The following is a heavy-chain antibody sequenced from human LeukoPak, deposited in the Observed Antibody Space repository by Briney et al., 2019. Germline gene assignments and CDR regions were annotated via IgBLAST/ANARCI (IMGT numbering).Heavy chain of an antibody. V-gene: IGHV3-23*01. Sequence: PGGSLRLSCAASGFTFSDYAMSWVRQAPGKGLEWVSAISGSGGSTYYADSVKGRFTISRDNSKNTLYLQMNSLRAEDTAVYYCARGRDTAMVFGYHFDYWGQGTLVTVSS. CDR2: ISGSGGST. CDR3: ARGRDTAMVFGYHFDY. J-gene: IGHJ4*02. D-gene: IGHD5-18*01. CDR1: GFTFSDYA.